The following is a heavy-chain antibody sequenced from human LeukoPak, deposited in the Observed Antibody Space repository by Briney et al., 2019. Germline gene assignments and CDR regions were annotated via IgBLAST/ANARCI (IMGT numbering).Heavy chain of an antibody. CDR1: GYTFTSYA. Sequence: ASVTVSCKASGYTFTSYAMHWVRQAPGQRLEWMGWINAGNGNTKYSQEFQGRVTITRDTSASTAYMELSSLRSEDMAVYYCASEYKYDSSGANAFDIWGQGTMVTVSS. CDR2: INAGNGNT. D-gene: IGHD3-22*01. J-gene: IGHJ3*02. CDR3: ASEYKYDSSGANAFDI. V-gene: IGHV1-3*03.